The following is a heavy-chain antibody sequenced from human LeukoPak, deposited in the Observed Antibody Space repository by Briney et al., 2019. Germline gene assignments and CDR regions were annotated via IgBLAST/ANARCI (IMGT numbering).Heavy chain of an antibody. J-gene: IGHJ6*03. Sequence: GGSLRLSCAASGFTFSSYWMSWVRQAPGKGLEWVANIKQDGSEKYYVDSVKGRFTISRDNAKNSLYLQMNSLRVEDTAVYYCARSERSGAVGYYYYYMDVWGKGTTVTVSS. D-gene: IGHD6-19*01. CDR1: GFTFSSYW. V-gene: IGHV3-7*01. CDR3: ARSERSGAVGYYYYYMDV. CDR2: IKQDGSEK.